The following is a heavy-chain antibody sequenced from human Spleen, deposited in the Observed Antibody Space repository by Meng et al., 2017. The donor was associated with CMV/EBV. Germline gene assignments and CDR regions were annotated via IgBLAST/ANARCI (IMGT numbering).Heavy chain of an antibody. CDR3: ARTGDISNPIDY. CDR1: GFTFSSYS. V-gene: IGHV3-21*01. D-gene: IGHD2-15*01. Sequence: LSCAASGFTFSSYSMNWVRQAPGKGLEWVSSISSSSYIYYADSVKGRFTISRDNAKNSLYLQMNSLSAEDTAVYYCARTGDISNPIDYWGQGTLVTVSS. J-gene: IGHJ4*02. CDR2: ISSSSYI.